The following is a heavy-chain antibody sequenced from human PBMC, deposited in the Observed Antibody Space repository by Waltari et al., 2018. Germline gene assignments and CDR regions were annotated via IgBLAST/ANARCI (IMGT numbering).Heavy chain of an antibody. V-gene: IGHV4-59*02. CDR1: GGSVNSFY. Sequence: QVQLLESGPGLVKPSQTLSLTCSVSGGSVNSFYWNWIRQTPQKGLEWIGYIYNTESTNYHPSLKSRLTISLDTSKNQFSLRLASVTVADTAVYYCARASSAVAGTLDDWGQGTLVTVSS. J-gene: IGHJ4*02. CDR3: ARASSAVAGTLDD. D-gene: IGHD1-1*01. CDR2: IYNTEST.